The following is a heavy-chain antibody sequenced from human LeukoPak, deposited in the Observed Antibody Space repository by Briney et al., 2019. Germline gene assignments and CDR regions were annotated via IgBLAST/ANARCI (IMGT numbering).Heavy chain of an antibody. J-gene: IGHJ4*02. Sequence: GGSLRLSCAASGFTFSDYHMSWIRQAPGKGLEWVSYISSSGGTISYADSVKGRFTISRDNAKNSLYLQMNSLRAEDTAVYYCAGIAAGNYFDYWGQGTLITVSS. CDR2: ISSSGGTI. V-gene: IGHV3-11*04. D-gene: IGHD6-13*01. CDR3: AGIAAGNYFDY. CDR1: GFTFSDYH.